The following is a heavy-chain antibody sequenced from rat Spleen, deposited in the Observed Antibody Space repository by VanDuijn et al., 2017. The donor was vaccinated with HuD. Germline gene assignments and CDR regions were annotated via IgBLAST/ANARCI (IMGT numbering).Heavy chain of an antibody. CDR2: IIYDGSST. D-gene: IGHD1-1*01. V-gene: IGHV5-17*01. Sequence: EVQLVESGGGLVQPGRSLKLSCAASGFTFSDYAMAWVRQAPKKGLEWVATIIYDGSSTYYPDSVKGRFNASRDNAKNTLYLQMNSLRSEDTATYYCTRDHYYSGSFDYWGQGVMVTVSS. CDR3: TRDHYYSGSFDY. CDR1: GFTFSDYA. J-gene: IGHJ2*01.